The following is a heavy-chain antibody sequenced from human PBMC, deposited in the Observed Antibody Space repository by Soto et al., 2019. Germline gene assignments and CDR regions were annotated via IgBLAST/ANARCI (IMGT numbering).Heavy chain of an antibody. Sequence: EVQLLESGGGLVQPGGSLRLSCAASGFTFSSYAMSWVRQAPGKGLEWVSAISGSGGSTYYADSVKGRFTISRDNSKNTLYLQMNSLRAEDTAVYYCAKGRYCSSTSCYNHYYYYYGMDVWGQGTTVTVSS. CDR1: GFTFSSYA. CDR2: ISGSGGST. CDR3: AKGRYCSSTSCYNHYYYYYGMDV. D-gene: IGHD2-2*02. V-gene: IGHV3-23*01. J-gene: IGHJ6*02.